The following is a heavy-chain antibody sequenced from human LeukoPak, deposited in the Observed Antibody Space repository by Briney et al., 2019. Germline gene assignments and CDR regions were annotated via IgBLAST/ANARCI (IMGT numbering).Heavy chain of an antibody. CDR1: GFTFSDYY. CDR2: VSGSDENK. CDR3: ARAGLGGHYIDY. J-gene: IGHJ4*02. V-gene: IGHV3-11*01. Sequence: GGSLRLSCAASGFTFSDYYMTWIRQAPGQGLEWISYVSGSDENKYYAGSVRGRFAISRDNAEKSLFLQMSNVRAEDTAVHYCARAGLGGHYIDYWGQGTLVTVSS. D-gene: IGHD2-15*01.